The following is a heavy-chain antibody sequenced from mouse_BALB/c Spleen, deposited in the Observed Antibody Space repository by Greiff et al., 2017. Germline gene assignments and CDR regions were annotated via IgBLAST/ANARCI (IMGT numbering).Heavy chain of an antibody. V-gene: IGHV1-7*01. Sequence: QVQLQQSGAELAKPGASVKMSCKASGYTFTSYWMHWVKQRPGQGLEWIGYINPSTGYTEYNQKFKDKATLTADKSSSTAYMQLSSLTSEDSAVYYCARVYGNYRYYYAMDYWGQGTSVTVSS. CDR1: GYTFTSYW. J-gene: IGHJ4*01. CDR2: INPSTGYT. CDR3: ARVYGNYRYYYAMDY. D-gene: IGHD2-10*02.